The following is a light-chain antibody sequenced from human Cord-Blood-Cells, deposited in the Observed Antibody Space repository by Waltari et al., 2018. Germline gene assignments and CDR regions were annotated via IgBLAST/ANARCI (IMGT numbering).Light chain of an antibody. CDR3: RQYGSVLVT. J-gene: IGKJ3*01. V-gene: IGKV3-20*01. Sequence: IVLTPSPSTLSLSPGKRATLSCRASQSVSSSYFAWFQEKPGQDPRLLIWCAASRATGNPDMFSWGGPGTDFTLTISRLEPEGVGVYDCRQYGSVLVTFGPGTKVDIK. CDR2: CAA. CDR1: QSVSSSY.